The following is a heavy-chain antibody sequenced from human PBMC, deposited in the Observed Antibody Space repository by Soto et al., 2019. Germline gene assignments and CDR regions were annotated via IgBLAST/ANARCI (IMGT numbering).Heavy chain of an antibody. J-gene: IGHJ3*02. D-gene: IGHD3-22*01. Sequence: GASVKVSCKASGFAFTGSAVRWVRQARGQRLEWIGWLVVGSGNTNYAQMFQERVTITRDMSTSTAYMELSSLRSEDTAVYYCAASYYDSSDFDIWGQGTVVTVSS. CDR2: LVVGSGNT. V-gene: IGHV1-58*01. CDR1: GFAFTGSA. CDR3: AASYYDSSDFDI.